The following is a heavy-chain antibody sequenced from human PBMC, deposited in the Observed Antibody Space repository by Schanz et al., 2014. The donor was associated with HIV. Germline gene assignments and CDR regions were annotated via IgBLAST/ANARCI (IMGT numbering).Heavy chain of an antibody. V-gene: IGHV3-23*01. D-gene: IGHD3-9*01. Sequence: EVQLLESGGGLKQPGGSLRLSCAASGFNFNNYAMTWVRQAPGKGLEWVSSISESGGRTYYADSVNGRFTISRDNSKNTLYLQMNSLRVEDTAVYYCAKADEIRHFDWYHPPFDSWGQGTLVTVSS. CDR2: ISESGGRT. J-gene: IGHJ4*02. CDR3: AKADEIRHFDWYHPPFDS. CDR1: GFNFNNYA.